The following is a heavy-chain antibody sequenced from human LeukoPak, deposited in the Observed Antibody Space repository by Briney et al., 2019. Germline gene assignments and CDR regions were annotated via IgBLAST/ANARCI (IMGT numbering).Heavy chain of an antibody. Sequence: GGSLRLSCAASGFTFSSYSMNWVRQAPGKGLEWVSSISSSSSYIYYADSVKGRFTISRDNAKNSLYLQMNSLRAEDTAVYYCARERYYDILTGYAWIDYYYYYMDVWGKGTTVTVSS. CDR1: GFTFSSYS. V-gene: IGHV3-21*01. D-gene: IGHD3-9*01. J-gene: IGHJ6*03. CDR2: ISSSSSYI. CDR3: ARERYYDILTGYAWIDYYYYYMDV.